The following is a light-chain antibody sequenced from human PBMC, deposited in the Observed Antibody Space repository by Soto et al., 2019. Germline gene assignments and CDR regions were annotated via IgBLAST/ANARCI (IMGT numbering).Light chain of an antibody. V-gene: IGKV3-15*01. J-gene: IGKJ4*01. CDR2: RAF. CDR3: QQYNNWPLT. CDR1: LSVSSD. Sequence: EVGMSQSPATLSVSAGERATLSCRASLSVSSDLAWYRQKPGQAPRLLIYRAFTRATGIPARFSGSGFGTDFTLTISSLQSEDFAVYYCQQYNNWPLTFGGGTKVDI.